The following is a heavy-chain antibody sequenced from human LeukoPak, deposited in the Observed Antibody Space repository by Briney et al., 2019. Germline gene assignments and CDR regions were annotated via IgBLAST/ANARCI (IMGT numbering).Heavy chain of an antibody. J-gene: IGHJ4*02. V-gene: IGHV2-5*02. CDR1: GFSLSTSGVG. CDR2: IYWDDDK. D-gene: IGHD6-6*01. CDR3: AYRAFFSSSRRLFDY. Sequence: SGPTLVNPTQTLTLTCTFSGFSLSTSGVGVGWIRQPPGKALEWLALIYWDDDKRYSPSLKGRLTITKDTSKNQVVLTMTNMDPVDTATYYCAYRAFFSSSRRLFDYWGQGTLVTVSS.